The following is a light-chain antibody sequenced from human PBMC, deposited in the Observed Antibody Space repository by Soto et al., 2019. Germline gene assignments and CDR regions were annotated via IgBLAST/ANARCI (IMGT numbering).Light chain of an antibody. J-gene: IGLJ1*01. CDR2: EDN. CDR1: SSNIGNNY. CDR3: GTWDNSLSIYV. V-gene: IGLV1-51*02. Sequence: QSVLTQPPSLSAAPGQKVTISCSRTSSNIGNNYVSWYQHFPGTAPKLLIYEDNKRPSEIPDRFSGSKSGTSATLGITGLQTGDEADYYCGTWDNSLSIYVFATGTKVTVL.